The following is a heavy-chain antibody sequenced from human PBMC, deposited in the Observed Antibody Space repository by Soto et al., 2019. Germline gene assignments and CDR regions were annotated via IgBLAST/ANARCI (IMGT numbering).Heavy chain of an antibody. D-gene: IGHD2-15*01. Sequence: EVQLVESGGGLVQPGGPLRLSCAASGFTFSRYWMTWVRQAPGKGLEWVANIKQDGSEIYYVDSVKGRFTISRDNAENSLYLQLNSLRAEDTAVYYCARDPICSGGSCYDYWGQGTLVTVSS. V-gene: IGHV3-7*01. CDR1: GFTFSRYW. CDR3: ARDPICSGGSCYDY. J-gene: IGHJ4*02. CDR2: IKQDGSEI.